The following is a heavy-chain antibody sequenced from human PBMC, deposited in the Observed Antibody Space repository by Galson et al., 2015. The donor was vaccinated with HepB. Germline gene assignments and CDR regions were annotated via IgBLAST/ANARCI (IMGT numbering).Heavy chain of an antibody. D-gene: IGHD3-22*01. Sequence: SLRLSCAASGFAFSSSSMNWIRQAPGKGLEWISSITNSGTYIHYADSVRGRFTVSRDNAKNSLYLQMNSLRAEDTAVYYCARALVVIDHWYFDLWGRGTRVTVAS. J-gene: IGHJ2*01. CDR1: GFAFSSSS. V-gene: IGHV3-21*01. CDR3: ARALVVIDHWYFDL. CDR2: ITNSGTYI.